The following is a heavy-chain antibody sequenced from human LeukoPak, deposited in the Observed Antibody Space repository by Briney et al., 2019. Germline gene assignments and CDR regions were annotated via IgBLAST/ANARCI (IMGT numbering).Heavy chain of an antibody. D-gene: IGHD2-2*01. Sequence: SETLSLTCAVYGGSFSAYSWSWIRQPPGKGLEWIGEINHSGSTNYNPSLKSRVAISVDTSKNQFSLQLSSVTAADTAVYYCAGDCSSTICPIYWGQGTLVTVSS. CDR3: AGDCSSTICPIY. J-gene: IGHJ4*02. CDR2: INHSGST. CDR1: GGSFSAYS. V-gene: IGHV4-34*01.